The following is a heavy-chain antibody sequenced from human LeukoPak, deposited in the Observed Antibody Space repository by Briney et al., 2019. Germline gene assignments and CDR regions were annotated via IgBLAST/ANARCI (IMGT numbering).Heavy chain of an antibody. CDR3: ARRGSSGYY. V-gene: IGHV4-39*01. D-gene: IGHD3-22*01. CDR1: GASISGSRYY. Sequence: PSETLSLTCTVSGASISGSRYYWGWIRQPPGKGLEWIGNIYYTGPTYYNASLESRVTISLDTSKNQFSLKLSSVTAADTAVYYCARRGSSGYYWGQGTLVTVSS. J-gene: IGHJ4*02. CDR2: IYYTGPT.